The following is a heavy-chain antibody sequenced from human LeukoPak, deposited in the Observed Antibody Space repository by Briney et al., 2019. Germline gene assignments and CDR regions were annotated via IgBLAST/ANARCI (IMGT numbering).Heavy chain of an antibody. CDR1: GFSFSTFV. CDR3: LREVDWKYAFDY. V-gene: IGHV3-33*01. D-gene: IGHD1-7*01. Sequence: GGSLRLSCAASGFSFSTFVMHWVRQAPGKGLXXVAVIRPDGSHXXXXDXXXGRFTISRDNSNNMLYLQMSSLRAEDTALYYCLREVDWKYAFDYWGRGTLVTVSS. J-gene: IGHJ4*02. CDR2: IRPDGSHX.